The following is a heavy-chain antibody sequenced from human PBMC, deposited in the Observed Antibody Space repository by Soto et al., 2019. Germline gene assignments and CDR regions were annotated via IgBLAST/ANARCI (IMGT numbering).Heavy chain of an antibody. J-gene: IGHJ6*02. V-gene: IGHV3-48*02. CDR2: ISSSAI. CDR3: ARDNPQWKAVAGIKRYYYYGMDV. CDR1: GFTFSSYS. Sequence: GGSLRLSCAASGFTFSSYSMNWVRQAPGKGLEWVSYISSSAIYYTDSVKGRFTISRDNAKNSLYLQMNSLRDEDTAVYYCARDNPQWKAVAGIKRYYYYGMDVWGQGTTVTVSS. D-gene: IGHD6-19*01.